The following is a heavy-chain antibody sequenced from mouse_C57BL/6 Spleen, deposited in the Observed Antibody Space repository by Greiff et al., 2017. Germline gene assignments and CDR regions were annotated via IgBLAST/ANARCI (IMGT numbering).Heavy chain of an antibody. CDR3: AREVY. J-gene: IGHJ2*01. CDR1: GYTFTSYW. V-gene: IGHV1-59*01. CDR2: IDPSDSYT. Sequence: QVHVKQPGAELVRPGTSVKLSCKASGYTFTSYWMHWVKQRPGQGLEWIGVIDPSDSYTNYNQKFKGKATLTVDTSSSTAYMQLSSLTSEDSAVYYCAREVYWGQGTTLTVSS.